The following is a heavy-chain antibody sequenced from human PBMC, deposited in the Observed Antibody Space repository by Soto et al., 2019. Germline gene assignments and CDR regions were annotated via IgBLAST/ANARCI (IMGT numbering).Heavy chain of an antibody. CDR2: IYYSGST. J-gene: IGHJ4*02. V-gene: IGHV4-31*03. D-gene: IGHD3-3*01. CDR1: GGSISSGGYY. Sequence: SSETLSLTCTVSGGSISSGGYYWSWIRQHPGKGLEWIGYIYYSGSTYYNPSLKSRVTISVDTSKNQFSLKLSSVTAADTAVYYCARVLRFLEWSHDSYYFDYWGQGTLVTVSS. CDR3: ARVLRFLEWSHDSYYFDY.